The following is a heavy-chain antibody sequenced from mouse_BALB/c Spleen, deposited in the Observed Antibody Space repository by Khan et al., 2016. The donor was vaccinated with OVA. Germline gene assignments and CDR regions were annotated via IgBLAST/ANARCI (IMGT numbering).Heavy chain of an antibody. CDR1: GFTITDTY. CDR2: IDPPTDDS. J-gene: IGHJ3*01. V-gene: IGHV14-3*02. CDR3: ATLECNPFAY. D-gene: IGHD2-1*01. Sequence: EVQLQESGAELVKPGASVKLSCSASGFTITDTYIHWVKQRPEQGLEWIGYIDPPTDDSKYDQKFQEQATLTADTSSNTAYLQLSSLSSEDTAAYCYATLECNPFAYWGQGTLVTVSA.